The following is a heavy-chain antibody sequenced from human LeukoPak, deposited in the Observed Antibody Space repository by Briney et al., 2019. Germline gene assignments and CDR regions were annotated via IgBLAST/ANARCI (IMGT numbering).Heavy chain of an antibody. D-gene: IGHD3-10*01. CDR2: IYSGGST. V-gene: IGHV3-53*01. CDR3: ASLLWFGELRIYFDY. J-gene: IGHJ4*02. CDR1: GFTVSSNY. Sequence: GGSLRLSCAASGFTVSSNYMSWVRQAPGKGLEWVSVIYSGGSTYYADSVKGRFTISRDNSKNTLYLQMNSLRAEDTAVYYCASLLWFGELRIYFDYWGQGTLVTVSS.